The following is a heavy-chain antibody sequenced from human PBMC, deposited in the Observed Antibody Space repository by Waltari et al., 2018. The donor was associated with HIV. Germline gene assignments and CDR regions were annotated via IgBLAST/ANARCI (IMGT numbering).Heavy chain of an antibody. Sequence: EVQLLESGGGLVQPGGSLRLSCVSSGSTFNNDAMTWVRQAPGKGLEWVSSISSRGETSYYADSVKGRFTISRDNSKYTLLLQMNSLRAEDTAIYYCAKALRGRSGDAFDIWGQGTMVTVSS. V-gene: IGHV3-23*01. CDR3: AKALRGRSGDAFDI. D-gene: IGHD6-25*01. CDR1: GSTFNNDA. CDR2: ISSRGETS. J-gene: IGHJ3*02.